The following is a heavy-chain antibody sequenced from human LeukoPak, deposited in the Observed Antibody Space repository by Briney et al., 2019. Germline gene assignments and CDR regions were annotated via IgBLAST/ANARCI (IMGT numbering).Heavy chain of an antibody. CDR1: GYTFTGYY. Sequence: ASVKVSCKASGYTFTGYYMHWMRQAPGQGLEWMGWINPNSGGTNYAQKFQGRVTMTRDTSISTAYMELSRLRSDDTAVYYCAREGAHTGAFDIWGQGTMVTVSS. CDR3: AREGAHTGAFDI. D-gene: IGHD1-14*01. J-gene: IGHJ3*02. V-gene: IGHV1-2*02. CDR2: INPNSGGT.